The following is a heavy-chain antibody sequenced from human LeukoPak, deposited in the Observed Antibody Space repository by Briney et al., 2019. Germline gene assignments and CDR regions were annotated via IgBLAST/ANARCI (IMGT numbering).Heavy chain of an antibody. CDR1: GFSFNSYW. CDR2: IKQDGSEK. J-gene: IGHJ4*02. Sequence: GGSLRLSCAASGFSFNSYWMSWVRQAPGKGLEWVANIKQDGSEKYYVDSVKGQFTISRDNAKNSLYLQMNSLGAEDTAVYYCARVRAVAGYFDYWGQGTLVTVSS. D-gene: IGHD6-19*01. CDR3: ARVRAVAGYFDY. V-gene: IGHV3-7*03.